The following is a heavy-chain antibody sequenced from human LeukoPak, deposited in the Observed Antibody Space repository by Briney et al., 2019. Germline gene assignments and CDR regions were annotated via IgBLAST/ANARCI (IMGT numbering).Heavy chain of an antibody. D-gene: IGHD2-2*01. CDR1: GFTFSSFA. CDR3: AKSSRHCSSTTCYYWYFDL. Sequence: GASLRLSCAASGFTFSSFAMNWVRQAPGKGLEWVSVINNSGGKTYYADSVKGRFTISRDNSKNTLYLQMNSLRAEDTAVYYCAKSSRHCSSTTCYYWYFDLWGRGTLVTVSS. V-gene: IGHV3-23*01. CDR2: INNSGGKT. J-gene: IGHJ2*01.